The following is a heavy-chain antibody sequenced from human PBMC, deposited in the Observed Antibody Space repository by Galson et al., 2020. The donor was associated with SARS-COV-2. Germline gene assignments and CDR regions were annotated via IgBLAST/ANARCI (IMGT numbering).Heavy chain of an antibody. CDR1: GFTFDDYA. D-gene: IGHD3-10*01. J-gene: IGHJ4*02. V-gene: IGHV3-9*01. Sequence: SLKISCAASGFTFDDYAMHWVRQAPGKGLEWVSGISWNSGSIGYADSVKGRFTISRDNAKNSLYLQMNSLRAEDTALYYCAKDIWAYYGSGSLDYWGQGTLVTVSS. CDR2: ISWNSGSI. CDR3: AKDIWAYYGSGSLDY.